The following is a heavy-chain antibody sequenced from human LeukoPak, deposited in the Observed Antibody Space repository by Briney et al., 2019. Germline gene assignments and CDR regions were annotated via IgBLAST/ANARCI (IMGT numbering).Heavy chain of an antibody. CDR3: AKDKYYGSGSYLLDY. Sequence: PGGSLRLSCAASGFTFSSYDIHWVRQAPGKGLEWVAFIRYDGSNKYYADSVRGRFTISRDNSKNTLYLQMNSLRAEDTAVYYCAKDKYYGSGSYLLDYWGQGTLVTVSS. CDR1: GFTFSSYD. V-gene: IGHV3-30*02. CDR2: IRYDGSNK. D-gene: IGHD3-10*01. J-gene: IGHJ4*02.